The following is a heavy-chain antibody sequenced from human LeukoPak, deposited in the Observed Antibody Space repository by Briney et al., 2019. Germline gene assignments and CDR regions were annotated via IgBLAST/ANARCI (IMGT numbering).Heavy chain of an antibody. CDR3: AREYVLRYFDWLLPYYYYYMDV. CDR1: GYTFTSYG. Sequence: GASVKVSCKASGYTFTSYGISWVRQAPGQGLEWMGWISAYNGNTNYAQKLQGRVTMTTDTSTSTAYMELRSLRSDDTAVYYCAREYVLRYFDWLLPYYYYYMDVWGKGTTVTVSS. D-gene: IGHD3-9*01. J-gene: IGHJ6*03. V-gene: IGHV1-18*01. CDR2: ISAYNGNT.